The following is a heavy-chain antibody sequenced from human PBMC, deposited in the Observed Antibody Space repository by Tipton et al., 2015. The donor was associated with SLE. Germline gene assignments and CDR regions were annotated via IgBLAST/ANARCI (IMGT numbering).Heavy chain of an antibody. CDR1: GFTFSTYS. CDR3: ATLYCDGDCYVDY. Sequence: SLRLSCAASGFTFSTYSMNWVRQAPGKGLEWVSSISSGGNFIYYADSLKGRFTISRDNAKNSLYLQVNSLRAEDTAVYYCATLYCDGDCYVDYWGQGTLVTVSS. D-gene: IGHD2-21*01. J-gene: IGHJ4*02. V-gene: IGHV3-21*04. CDR2: ISSGGNFI.